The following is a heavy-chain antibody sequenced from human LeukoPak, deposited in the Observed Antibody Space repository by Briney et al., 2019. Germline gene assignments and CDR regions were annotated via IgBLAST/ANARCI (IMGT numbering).Heavy chain of an antibody. V-gene: IGHV5-10-1*01. CDR2: IDPSDSYT. Sequence: GESLRISCKGSGYSFTSYWISWVRQMPGKGLEWMGRIDPSDSYTNYSPSFQGHVTISADKSISTAYLQWSSLKASDTAMYYCAIAAAGYYYYGMDVWAKGPRSPSPQ. CDR3: AIAAAGYYYYGMDV. J-gene: IGHJ6*04. CDR1: GYSFTSYW. D-gene: IGHD6-13*01.